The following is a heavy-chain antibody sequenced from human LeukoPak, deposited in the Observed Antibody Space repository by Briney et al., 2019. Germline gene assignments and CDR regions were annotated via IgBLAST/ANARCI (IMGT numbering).Heavy chain of an antibody. CDR2: IYPGDSHT. CDR3: ARYSRLPTSIVRMNYYYMDV. Sequence: GESLKISCKGSGYSFTSYWIGWVRQMPGKGLEWMGIIYPGDSHTRYSPSFQGQVTISADKSISTAYLQWSSLKAPDTAMYYCARYSRLPTSIVRMNYYYMDVWGKGTTVTVSS. CDR1: GYSFTSYW. D-gene: IGHD5-12*01. J-gene: IGHJ6*03. V-gene: IGHV5-51*01.